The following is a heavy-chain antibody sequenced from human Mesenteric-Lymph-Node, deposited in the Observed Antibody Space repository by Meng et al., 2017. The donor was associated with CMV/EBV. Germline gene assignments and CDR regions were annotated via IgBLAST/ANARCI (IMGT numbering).Heavy chain of an antibody. CDR3: ARDPRDPDYYYFGLDV. CDR1: GGPLNSGDYS. Sequence: SEPLSLTFPVSGGPLNSGDYSGCWIRQPPGRGLEWIGSIYYSGCTYYNPSLKSRVTISVDTSMNQFSLRLNSVAAADTAVYYCARDPRDPDYYYFGLDVWGQGTTVTVSS. CDR2: IYYSGCT. V-gene: IGHV4-39*07. J-gene: IGHJ6*02.